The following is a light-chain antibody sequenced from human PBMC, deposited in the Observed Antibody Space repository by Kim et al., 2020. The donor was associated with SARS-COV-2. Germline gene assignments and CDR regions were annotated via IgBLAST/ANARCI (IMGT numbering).Light chain of an antibody. CDR3: QQDYNLPPLT. CDR1: QSVSSSY. CDR2: GAS. V-gene: IGKV3D-7*01. J-gene: IGKJ4*01. Sequence: PGERVTLSCRASQSVSSSYLTWYQQKPGQAPRLLIYGASTSATSIPARFSGSGSGTDFTLTISSLQPEDFAVYYCQQDYNLPPLTFGGGTKV.